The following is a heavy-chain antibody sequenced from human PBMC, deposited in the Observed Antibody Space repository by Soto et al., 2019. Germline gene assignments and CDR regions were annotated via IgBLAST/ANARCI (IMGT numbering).Heavy chain of an antibody. V-gene: IGHV3-73*01. CDR2: IRSKAHNYAI. D-gene: IGHD3-16*01. CDR3: TRHDPVGWGDV. J-gene: IGHJ6*02. CDR1: GFIFADST. Sequence: GGSLRLSCAASGFIFADSTIHWVRQASGKGLEWVGRIRSKAHNYAIEYAESVKGRFVISRDNSRNTAYLQMNSLKTEDTAVYYCTRHDPVGWGDVWGQGTAVTVSS.